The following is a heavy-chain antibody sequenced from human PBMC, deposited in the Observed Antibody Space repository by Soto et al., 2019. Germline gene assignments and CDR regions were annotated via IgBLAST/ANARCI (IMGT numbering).Heavy chain of an antibody. CDR3: ARESRRELLWFGELCHPHGNWFDP. D-gene: IGHD3-10*01. J-gene: IGHJ5*02. CDR2: IWYDGSNK. V-gene: IGHV3-33*01. CDR1: GFTFSSYG. Sequence: SGGSLRLSCAASGFTFSSYGMHWVRQAPGKGLEWVAVIWYDGSNKYYADSVKGRFTISRDNSKSTLYLQMNSLRAEDTAVYYCARESRRELLWFGELCHPHGNWFDPWGQGTLVTVSS.